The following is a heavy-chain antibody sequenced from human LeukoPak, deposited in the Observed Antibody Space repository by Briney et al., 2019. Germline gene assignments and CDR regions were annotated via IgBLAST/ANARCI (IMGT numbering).Heavy chain of an antibody. CDR1: GFTFSSYG. D-gene: IGHD5-12*01. V-gene: IGHV3-48*02. J-gene: IGHJ4*02. CDR2: ISSTSGTI. Sequence: GGSLRLSCAASGFTFSSYGMHWVRQAPGKGLEWVSYISSTSGTIYYADSVKGRFTISRDNAKNSQFLQMNSLRDEDTDVYYCARTSHGEWLFRKYFGYWGQGTLVTVSS. CDR3: ARTSHGEWLFRKYFGY.